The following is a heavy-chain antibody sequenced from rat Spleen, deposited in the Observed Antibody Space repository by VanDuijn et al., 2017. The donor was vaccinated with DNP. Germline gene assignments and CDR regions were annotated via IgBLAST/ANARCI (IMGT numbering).Heavy chain of an antibody. CDR1: GFSFSHYW. J-gene: IGHJ2*01. CDR3: ARDMDYYDGSYYRYYFDY. CDR2: ITSGGSS. D-gene: IGHD1-12*02. V-gene: IGHV5-31*01. Sequence: EVQLVESGGGLVQPGRSLKLSCAASGFSFSHYWMTWIRQVPGKGLEWIASITSGGSSYYPDSVKGRFTISRDNAKNTLYLRMNSLRSEDTATYYCARDMDYYDGSYYRYYFDYWGQGVMVTVSS.